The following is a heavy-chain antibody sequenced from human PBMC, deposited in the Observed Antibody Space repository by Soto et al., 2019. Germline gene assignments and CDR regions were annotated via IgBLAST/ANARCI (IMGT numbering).Heavy chain of an antibody. Sequence: GGSLRLSCAASGFTFSDYYMSWIRQAPGKGLEWVSYISSSSSYTNYADAVKGRFTVARDNSKNTLFLEMNSLRVEDTAVYFCAKDFKVSGSHYGTLNYYYGMDVWGQGTTVTVSS. CDR3: AKDFKVSGSHYGTLNYYYGMDV. J-gene: IGHJ6*02. CDR1: GFTFSDYY. CDR2: ISSSSSYT. D-gene: IGHD3-10*01. V-gene: IGHV3-11*06.